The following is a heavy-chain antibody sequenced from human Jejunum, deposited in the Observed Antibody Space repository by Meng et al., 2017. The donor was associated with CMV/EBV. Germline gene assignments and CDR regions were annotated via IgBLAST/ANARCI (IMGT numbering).Heavy chain of an antibody. J-gene: IGHJ6*02. Sequence: FAWGGVRQISGKGLEGVAGIYSGSTTTHDADSVKGRFTISRDNSKDTLYLKMNSLRHEDTAVYYCAKLVRFSNRRHPDFYYGMDVWGQGTTVTVSS. CDR1: FA. CDR3: AKLVRFSNRRHPDFYYGMDV. CDR2: IYSGSTTT. D-gene: IGHD3-10*01. V-gene: IGHV3-23*03.